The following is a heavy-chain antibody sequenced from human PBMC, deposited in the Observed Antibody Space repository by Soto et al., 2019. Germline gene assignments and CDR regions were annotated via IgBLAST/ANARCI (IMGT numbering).Heavy chain of an antibody. CDR3: ARVVPGAEAWFGP. V-gene: IGHV1-18*01. Sequence: GXSXKVSCATAGYTXSNYGSPSVRQAPGQPLEWLGWISLYSDGTNYAQKFQGRVSMTTDTSTTTAYMELRSLRSDDTDVYYCARVVPGAEAWFGPWGQGTLVTVSS. CDR1: GYTXSNYG. J-gene: IGHJ5*02. D-gene: IGHD2-2*01. CDR2: ISLYSDGT.